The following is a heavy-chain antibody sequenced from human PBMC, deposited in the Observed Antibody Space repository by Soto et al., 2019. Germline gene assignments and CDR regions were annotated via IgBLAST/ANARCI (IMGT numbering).Heavy chain of an antibody. J-gene: IGHJ4*02. CDR1: GFAFDSFA. CDR2: ISIRFGT. V-gene: IGHV3-23*01. CDR3: AKRQAPSGLFGPSFDS. D-gene: IGHD6-19*01. Sequence: GGSLRLSCAASGFAFDSFAFYWVRQAPGKGLECVAGISIRFGTYYIDSVKGRVTISRDNSKSTLYLQMNTLRPEDTAIFYCAKRQAPSGLFGPSFDSWGKGMLVTVSS.